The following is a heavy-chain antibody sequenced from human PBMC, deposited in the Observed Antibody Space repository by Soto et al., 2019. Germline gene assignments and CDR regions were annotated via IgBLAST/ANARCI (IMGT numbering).Heavy chain of an antibody. CDR3: AKVVNYGDYYDY. D-gene: IGHD4-17*01. Sequence: GGSLRLSCAASGFTFTNYGMHWVRQAPGKGLEWVALILHDGSNTYFADSVKGRFTISRDNSKNTLYLQMNSLRAEDTAVYYCAKVVNYGDYYDYWGQGTLVTVSS. CDR2: ILHDGSNT. V-gene: IGHV3-30*18. J-gene: IGHJ4*02. CDR1: GFTFTNYG.